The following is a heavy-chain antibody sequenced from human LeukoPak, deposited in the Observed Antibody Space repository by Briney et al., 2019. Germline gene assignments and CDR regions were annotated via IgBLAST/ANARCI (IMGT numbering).Heavy chain of an antibody. CDR1: GGSISSGGYY. CDR3: ARSTVLMSLAFDY. Sequence: SQTLSLTCTVSGGSISSGGYYWSWIRQHPGKGLEWIGYIYYSGSTHYNPSLKSRVTISVDTSKNQFSLKLSSVTAADTAVYYCARSTVLMSLAFDYWGQGTLVTVSS. V-gene: IGHV4-31*03. J-gene: IGHJ4*02. CDR2: IYYSGST. D-gene: IGHD4-23*01.